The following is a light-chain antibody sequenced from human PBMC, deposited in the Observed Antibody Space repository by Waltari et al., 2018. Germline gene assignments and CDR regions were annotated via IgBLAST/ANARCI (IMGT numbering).Light chain of an antibody. CDR1: SSDVGGYNL. CDR2: DVS. V-gene: IGLV2-14*01. Sequence: QSALTQPASVSGSPGQSLPISCSGTSSDVGGYNLLSWYQQHPGKAPKPMIYDVSKRPPGVSNRFSGSKSGNTASLTISGLQAEDEADYFCSSYTSGNTLVFGGGTSLTVL. J-gene: IGLJ2*01. CDR3: SSYTSGNTLV.